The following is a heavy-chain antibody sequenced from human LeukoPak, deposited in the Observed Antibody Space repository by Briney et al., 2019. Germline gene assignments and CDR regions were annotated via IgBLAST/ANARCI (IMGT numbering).Heavy chain of an antibody. J-gene: IGHJ6*03. CDR3: ARVIATRPHYHYYMDV. Sequence: GGSLRLSCAASGFTFSDHYMSWIRQAPGKGLEGVSYISNSGRTIYYADSVKGRFTISRANADNSLYLQMSSLRAEDTAVYYCARVIATRPHYHYYMDVWGKGTTVTVSS. CDR2: ISNSGRTI. V-gene: IGHV3-11*04. CDR1: GFTFSDHY. D-gene: IGHD6-6*01.